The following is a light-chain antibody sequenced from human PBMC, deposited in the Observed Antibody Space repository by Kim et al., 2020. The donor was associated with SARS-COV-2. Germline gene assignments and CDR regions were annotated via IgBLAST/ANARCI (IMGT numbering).Light chain of an antibody. Sequence: ASVGDRVTITCRASGYIYTWLAWYQQQPGKAPKILISGASNLQPGVPPRFSASGSGTDFTLTISRLQPEDFATYYCQELNTFPLTFGGGTKVDIK. CDR3: QELNTFPLT. V-gene: IGKV1-12*01. CDR1: GYIYTW. CDR2: GAS. J-gene: IGKJ4*01.